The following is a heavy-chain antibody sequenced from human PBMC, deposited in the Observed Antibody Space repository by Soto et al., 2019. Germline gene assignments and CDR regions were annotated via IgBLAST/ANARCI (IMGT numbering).Heavy chain of an antibody. J-gene: IGHJ4*02. D-gene: IGHD2-8*02. Sequence: GGSLRLSCAASGFTLSDYWMHWVRQVPGKGLEWVANLKPDGSDKYYVDSVKGRFTISRDNAKDSLYLQLSSLRAEDTAVYYCATETYWSFDYWGQGALVTVSS. CDR2: LKPDGSDK. CDR1: GFTLSDYW. CDR3: ATETYWSFDY. V-gene: IGHV3-7*01.